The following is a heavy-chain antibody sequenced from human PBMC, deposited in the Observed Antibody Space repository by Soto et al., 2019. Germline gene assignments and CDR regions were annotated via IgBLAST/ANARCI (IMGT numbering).Heavy chain of an antibody. CDR1: GYSFSGYD. V-gene: IGHV1-18*04. Sequence: QGKLVQSGPEVKKPGASVKVSCTASGYSFSGYDITWVRQAPGQGLEWLGWVSTSIRSTMSAEKLQGRLTMTTDTSTTTVYMELRGLTSAETAVYYCARHSGAALYGEDALDIWGQGTMVSVSS. CDR3: ARHSGAALYGEDALDI. D-gene: IGHD3-10*01. CDR2: VSTSIRST. J-gene: IGHJ3*02.